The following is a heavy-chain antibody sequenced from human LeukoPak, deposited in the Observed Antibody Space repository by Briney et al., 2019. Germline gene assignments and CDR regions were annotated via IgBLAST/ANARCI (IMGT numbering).Heavy chain of an antibody. CDR1: GFTFSTYA. CDR3: ANWDGSYTSGWYDC. J-gene: IGHJ5*01. CDR2: MGSDSRST. V-gene: IGHV3-23*01. D-gene: IGHD6-19*01. Sequence: GGSLRLSCEASGFTFSTYAMSWVRQAPGKGLEWVSGMGSDSRSTYYADSVKGRFTVSRDNSKNTLYLQMNSLRAEDTAVYYCANWDGSYTSGWYDCWGQGTLVTVSS.